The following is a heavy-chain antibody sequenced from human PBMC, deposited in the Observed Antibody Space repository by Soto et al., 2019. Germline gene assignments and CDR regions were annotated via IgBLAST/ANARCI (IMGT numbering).Heavy chain of an antibody. CDR1: GFTFSSYS. D-gene: IGHD6-19*01. CDR3: ALTSAVAGHPTPFDY. V-gene: IGHV3-48*01. J-gene: IGHJ4*02. Sequence: PGGSLRLSCAASGFTFSSYSMNWVRQAPGKGLEWVSYISSSSSTIYYADSVKGRITISRDNAKNSLYLQINNLRAEDTALYYCALTSAVAGHPTPFDYWGQGTLVTVSS. CDR2: ISSSSSTI.